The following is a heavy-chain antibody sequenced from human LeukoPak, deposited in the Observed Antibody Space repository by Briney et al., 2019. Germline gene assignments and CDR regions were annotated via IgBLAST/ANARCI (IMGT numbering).Heavy chain of an antibody. J-gene: IGHJ4*02. V-gene: IGHV3-21*01. CDR1: GFTFSSYS. Sequence: GGSLRLSCAASGFTFSSYSMNWVRQAPGKGLEWVSSISSSSSYIYYADSVKGRFTISRDNAKNSLYRQMNSLRAEDTAVYYCASRIYDILTGYRDYWGQGTLVTVSS. CDR3: ASRIYDILTGYRDY. CDR2: ISSSSSYI. D-gene: IGHD3-9*01.